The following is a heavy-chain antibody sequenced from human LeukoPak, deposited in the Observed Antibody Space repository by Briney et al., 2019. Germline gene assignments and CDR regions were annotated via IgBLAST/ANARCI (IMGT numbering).Heavy chain of an antibody. CDR2: IKYDGSEQ. D-gene: IGHD3-10*01. CDR1: GFIFSSRW. CDR3: ARDYGWSFAN. V-gene: IGHV3-7*03. Sequence: GGSLRLSCTSSGFIFSSRWMNWVRQAPGKGPEWVANIKYDGSEQYYVDSVKGRFSITRDNTKNLLYLQMNSLRVEDTAVYYCARDYGWSFANWGQGTLVTVSS. J-gene: IGHJ4*02.